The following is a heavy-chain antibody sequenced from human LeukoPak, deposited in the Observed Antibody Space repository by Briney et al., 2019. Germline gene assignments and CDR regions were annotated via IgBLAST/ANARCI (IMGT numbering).Heavy chain of an antibody. D-gene: IGHD6-19*01. CDR3: ASGSPSGRYYFDY. Sequence: GGSLRLSCAASGFTVSSNYMSWVRQAPGKGLEWVSVIYSGGSTYYAVSVKGRFTISRDNSKNTLYLQMNSLRAEDTAVYYCASGSPSGRYYFDYWGQGILVTVSS. CDR1: GFTVSSNY. V-gene: IGHV3-66*01. J-gene: IGHJ4*02. CDR2: IYSGGST.